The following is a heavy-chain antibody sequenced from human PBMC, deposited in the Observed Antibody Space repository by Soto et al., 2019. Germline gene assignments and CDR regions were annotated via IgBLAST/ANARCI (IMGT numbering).Heavy chain of an antibody. J-gene: IGHJ3*02. CDR3: ARPRGLRFSVADVFDI. D-gene: IGHD3-3*01. CDR2: IYDSGTT. V-gene: IGHV4-39*02. Sequence: KTSETLSLTCIDSGGSISNSGFYWGWIRQPPGKGLEWIGSIYDSGTTYYNPSLKSRVTVSVDTSKNHFSLRLTSVIAADTAVYYCARPRGLRFSVADVFDIWGRGAMVTVSS. CDR1: GGSISNSGFY.